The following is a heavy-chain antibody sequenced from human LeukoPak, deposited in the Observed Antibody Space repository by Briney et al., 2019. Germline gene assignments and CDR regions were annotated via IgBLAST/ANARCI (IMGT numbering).Heavy chain of an antibody. J-gene: IGHJ4*02. CDR3: ARDRDYYDSSGYYSFDY. V-gene: IGHV1-69*05. D-gene: IGHD3-22*01. CDR2: IIPIFGTA. CDR1: GGTFSSYA. Sequence: SVKVSCKASGGTFSSYAISWVRQAPGQGLEWMGGIIPIFGTANYAQKFQGRVTITTDESTSTAYMELSSLRSEDTAVYYCARDRDYYDSSGYYSFDYWGQGTLVTVSS.